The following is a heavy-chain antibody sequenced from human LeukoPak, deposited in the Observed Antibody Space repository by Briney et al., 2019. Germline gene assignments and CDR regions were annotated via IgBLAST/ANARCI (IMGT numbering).Heavy chain of an antibody. CDR3: AKDCLEDYYYGMDV. CDR2: ISYDGSNK. CDR1: GFTFSSYG. D-gene: IGHD1-1*01. Sequence: PGRSLRLSCAASGFTFSSYGMHWVRQAPGKGLEWVAVISYDGSNKYYADSVKGRFTISRDNSKNTLYLQMNSLRAEDTAVYYCAKDCLEDYYYGMDVWGQGTTVTVSS. V-gene: IGHV3-30*18. J-gene: IGHJ6*02.